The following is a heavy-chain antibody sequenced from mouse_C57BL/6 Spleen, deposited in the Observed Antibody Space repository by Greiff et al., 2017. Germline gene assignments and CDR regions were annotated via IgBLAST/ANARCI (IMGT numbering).Heavy chain of an antibody. CDR1: GYTFTTYP. CDR2: FHPYNDDT. D-gene: IGHD1-1*01. CDR3: ARWGIYYGSSYSYWYFDV. Sequence: VQLQESGAELVKPGASVKMSCKASGYTFTTYPIEWMKQNPGKSLEWIGNFHPYNDDTKYNEKFKGKATLTVEKSSSTVYLELSRLTSDDSAVYYCARWGIYYGSSYSYWYFDVWGTGTTVTVSS. V-gene: IGHV1-47*01. J-gene: IGHJ1*03.